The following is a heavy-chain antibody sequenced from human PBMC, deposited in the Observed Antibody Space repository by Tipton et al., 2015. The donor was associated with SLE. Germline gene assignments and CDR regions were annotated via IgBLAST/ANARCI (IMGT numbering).Heavy chain of an antibody. D-gene: IGHD6-19*01. CDR1: GGSISSYY. Sequence: TLSLTCTASGGSISSYYWSWIRQPPGKGLEWIGYIYYSGSTNYNPSLKSRVTISVDTSKNQFSLKLSSVTAADTAVYYCASGRAVAGGDYFDYWGRGTLVTVSS. CDR2: IYYSGST. CDR3: ASGRAVAGGDYFDY. V-gene: IGHV4-59*01. J-gene: IGHJ4*02.